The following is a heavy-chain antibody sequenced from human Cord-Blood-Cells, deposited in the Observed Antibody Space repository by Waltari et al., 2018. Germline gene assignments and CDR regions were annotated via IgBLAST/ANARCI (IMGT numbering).Heavy chain of an antibody. Sequence: EVQLVESGGGLVQPGGSLRISCAASGFTFSRSRTRWVRQAPGKGLEWVANIKQDGSGKYYLESVKGRFTISRDNAKNSLYLQVNSLRAEGTAVYYCARGYYYYYGMDVWGQGTTVTVSS. CDR3: ARGYYYYYGMDV. CDR2: IKQDGSGK. CDR1: GFTFSRSR. J-gene: IGHJ6*02. V-gene: IGHV3-7*01.